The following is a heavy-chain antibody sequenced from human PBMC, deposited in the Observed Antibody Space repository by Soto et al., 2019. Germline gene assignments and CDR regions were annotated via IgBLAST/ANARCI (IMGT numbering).Heavy chain of an antibody. V-gene: IGHV4-59*11. CDR3: ARVGATVTSQALGFDH. CDR2: LYYTGST. D-gene: IGHD4-17*01. Sequence: QVQLQESGPGLVRPLETLSLTCTVSGGSISSHYWSWVRQPPGKGLEWIGYLYYTGSTNYNASLKSQVTMSLDTSKNQFSLMLTSVTAADTAVYYCARVGATVTSQALGFDHWGQGILVTVSS. J-gene: IGHJ4*02. CDR1: GGSISSHY.